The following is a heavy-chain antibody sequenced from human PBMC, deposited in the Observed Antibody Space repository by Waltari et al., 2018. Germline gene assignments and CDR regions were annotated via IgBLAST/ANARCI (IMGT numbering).Heavy chain of an antibody. D-gene: IGHD3-16*01. CDR3: ARSRTLXXGGGFDY. V-gene: IGHV3-13*01. Sequence: EVQLVESGGGLVQPXGSLRLSCATXGFSFXNFXMHWVRQLKGKGLGWVSGIGIAGDTXYPGFVKGRFTIXREXAKXSXYXEMSSLRAXXTAVXYCARSRTLXXGGGFDYXGQGTLVTVXS. CDR1: GFSFXNFX. CDR2: IGIAGDT. J-gene: IGHJ4*02.